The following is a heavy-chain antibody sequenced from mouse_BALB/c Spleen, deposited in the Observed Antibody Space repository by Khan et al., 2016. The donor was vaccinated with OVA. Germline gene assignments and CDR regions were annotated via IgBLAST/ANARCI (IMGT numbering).Heavy chain of an antibody. CDR1: GYTFTDYN. CDR3: ARSGYGSFGY. J-gene: IGHJ3*01. Sequence: VQLQQSGPELVKPGASVKISCKASGYTFTDYNMDWVKQSHGKSLEWIGFIYPNNGGTGYNQKFKTKATWTVDISSSTAYMELRSLTSEDSAVYYYARSGYGSFGYWGQGTLVTVAA. CDR2: IYPNNGGT. D-gene: IGHD1-2*01. V-gene: IGHV1S29*02.